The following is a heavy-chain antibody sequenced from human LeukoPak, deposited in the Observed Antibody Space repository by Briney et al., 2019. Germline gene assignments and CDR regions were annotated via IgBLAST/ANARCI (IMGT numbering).Heavy chain of an antibody. CDR1: GYTFTGYY. CDR3: ARDPYSSSWYPVSYCYYGMDV. V-gene: IGHV1-2*02. Sequence: GASVKVSCKASGYTFTGYYMHWVRQAPGQGLEWMGWINPNSGGTNYAQKFQGRVTMTRDTSISTAYMELSRLRSDDTAVYYCARDPYSSSWYPVSYCYYGMDVWGQGTMVTVSS. CDR2: INPNSGGT. D-gene: IGHD6-13*01. J-gene: IGHJ6*02.